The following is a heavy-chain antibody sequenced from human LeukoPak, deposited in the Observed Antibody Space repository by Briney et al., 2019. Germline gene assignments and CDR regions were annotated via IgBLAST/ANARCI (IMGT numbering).Heavy chain of an antibody. Sequence: SVKVSCKASGGTFSSYAISWVRQAPGQGLEWMGGIIPIFGTANYAQKFQGRVTITADKSTSTAYMELSSLRSEDTAVYYCARDGYNSRGAFDIWGQGTMVTVSS. D-gene: IGHD5-24*01. CDR1: GGTFSSYA. J-gene: IGHJ3*02. CDR3: ARDGYNSRGAFDI. CDR2: IIPIFGTA. V-gene: IGHV1-69*06.